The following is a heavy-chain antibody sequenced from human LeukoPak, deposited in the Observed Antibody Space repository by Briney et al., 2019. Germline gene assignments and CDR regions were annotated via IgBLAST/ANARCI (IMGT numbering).Heavy chain of an antibody. CDR3: ASLRSDYYAGINV. V-gene: IGHV4-61*02. J-gene: IGHJ6*02. CDR1: GGSISSGSYY. CDR2: IYTSGST. Sequence: SETLSLTCTVSGGSISSGSYYWSWIRQPAGKGLEWIGRIYTSGSTNYNPSLKSRVTISVDTSKNQFSLKLSSVTAADTAVYYCASLRSDYYAGINVWGQGTTVTVSS.